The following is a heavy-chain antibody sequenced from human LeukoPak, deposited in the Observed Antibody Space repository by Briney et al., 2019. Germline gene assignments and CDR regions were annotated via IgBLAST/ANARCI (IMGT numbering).Heavy chain of an antibody. CDR2: INPNSGGT. Sequence: ASVKVSCKASGYTFSGYYMHWVRQAPGQGLEWMGWINPNSGGTNYAQKFQGRVAMTRDTSISTAYMELSRLRSDDTAVYYCARAGDSGYDSPGYWGQGTLVTVSS. V-gene: IGHV1-2*02. D-gene: IGHD5-12*01. CDR1: GYTFSGYY. CDR3: ARAGDSGYDSPGY. J-gene: IGHJ4*02.